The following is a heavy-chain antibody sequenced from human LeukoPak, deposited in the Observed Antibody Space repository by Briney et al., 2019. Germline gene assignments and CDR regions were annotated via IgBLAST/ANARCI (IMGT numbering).Heavy chain of an antibody. Sequence: GGSLRLSCEASGFTFSSCAMSWVRQAPGKGLEWVSTISGSGGSTYYADSVKGRLTISRDNAKNSLYLQMNSLRAEDTALYYCAKDLIVGATGSWGQGTLVTVSS. CDR1: GFTFSSCA. CDR2: ISGSGGST. CDR3: AKDLIVGATGS. V-gene: IGHV3-23*01. J-gene: IGHJ4*02. D-gene: IGHD1-26*01.